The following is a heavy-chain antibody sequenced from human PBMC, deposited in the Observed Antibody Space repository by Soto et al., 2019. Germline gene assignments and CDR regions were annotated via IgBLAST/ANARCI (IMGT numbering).Heavy chain of an antibody. J-gene: IGHJ4*02. Sequence: SETLSLTCTVSGGSISSYYWSWIRQPPGKGLEWIGYIYYSGSTNYNPSLKSRVTISVDTSKNQFSLKLSSVTAADTAVYYCARGFSYYDFWSGNFDYWGQGTLVTVSS. V-gene: IGHV4-59*01. CDR2: IYYSGST. CDR3: ARGFSYYDFWSGNFDY. CDR1: GGSISSYY. D-gene: IGHD3-3*01.